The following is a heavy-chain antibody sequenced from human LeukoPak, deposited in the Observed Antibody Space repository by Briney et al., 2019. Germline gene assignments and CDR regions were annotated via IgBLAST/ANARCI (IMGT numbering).Heavy chain of an antibody. CDR3: ARVAAPAAEGLYYFDY. CDR1: GYTFTSYY. V-gene: IGHV1-46*01. J-gene: IGHJ4*02. D-gene: IGHD2-2*01. CDR2: INPSGGST. Sequence: ASVKVSCKASGYTFTSYYMHWVRQAPGQGLEWMGIINPSGGSTSYAQKFQGRVTMTRDTSTSTVYMELSSLRSEDTAVYYCARVAAPAAEGLYYFDYWGQGTLVTVSS.